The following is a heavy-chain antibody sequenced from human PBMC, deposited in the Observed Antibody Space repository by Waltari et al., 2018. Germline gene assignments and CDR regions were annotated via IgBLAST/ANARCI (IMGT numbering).Heavy chain of an antibody. CDR3: AVAASPCGP. J-gene: IGHJ5*02. CDR1: GGTFSSCA. Sequence: VQLVQSGAEVKKPGSSVKVSCKASGGTFSSCAIRGVGQAPGQGLEWMGRFIPIFGRANYAPKFQCRVTITADQSTSTAYMEPGSLRAEDTAVYYCAVAASPCGPCGQGTLVTVSS. CDR2: FIPIFGRA. V-gene: IGHV1-69*13. D-gene: IGHD2-21*01.